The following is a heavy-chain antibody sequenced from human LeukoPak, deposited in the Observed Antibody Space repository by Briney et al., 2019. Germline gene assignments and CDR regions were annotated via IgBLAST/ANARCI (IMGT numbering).Heavy chain of an antibody. D-gene: IGHD1-26*01. J-gene: IGHJ4*02. V-gene: IGHV4-59*01. Sequence: GSLRLSCAASGFTFSDYYMSWIRQPPGKGLEWIGYIYYSGSTNYNPSLKSRVTISVDTSKNQFSLKLSSVTAADTAVYYCARQLVGGRRFDRWGQGILVTVSS. CDR3: ARQLVGGRRFDR. CDR2: IYYSGST. CDR1: GFTFSDYY.